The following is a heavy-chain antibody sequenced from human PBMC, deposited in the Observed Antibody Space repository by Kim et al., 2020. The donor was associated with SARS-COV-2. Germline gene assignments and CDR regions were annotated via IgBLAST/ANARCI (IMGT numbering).Heavy chain of an antibody. Sequence: SETLSLTCAVYGGSFSGYYWSWIRQPPGKGLEWIGEINHSGSTNYNPSLKSRVTISVDTSKNQFSLKLSSVTAADTAVYYCARRTNYNWNYYLWPVGWFDPWGQGTLVTVSS. J-gene: IGHJ5*02. V-gene: IGHV4-34*01. CDR3: ARRTNYNWNYYLWPVGWFDP. CDR1: GGSFSGYY. D-gene: IGHD1-7*01. CDR2: INHSGST.